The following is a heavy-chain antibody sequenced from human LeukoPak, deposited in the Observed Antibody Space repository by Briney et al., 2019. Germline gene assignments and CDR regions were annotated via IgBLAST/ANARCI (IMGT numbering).Heavy chain of an antibody. CDR1: GFTFRSRS. D-gene: IGHD4-17*01. CDR3: ARNDYGDYFFDY. J-gene: IGHJ4*02. V-gene: IGHV3-30-3*01. Sequence: GGSLRLSCVASGFTFRSRSMHWVRQAPGKGPEWVAIISYDGSKKYYADSVKGRFTISRDNSKTTVYLEMNSLRPDDTAVYYCARNDYGDYFFDYWGQGTLVTVSS. CDR2: ISYDGSKK.